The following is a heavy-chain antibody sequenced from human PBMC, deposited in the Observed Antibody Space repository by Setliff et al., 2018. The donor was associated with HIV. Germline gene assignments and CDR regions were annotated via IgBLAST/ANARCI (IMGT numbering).Heavy chain of an antibody. V-gene: IGHV1-18*01. D-gene: IGHD3-3*01. Sequence: GASVKVSCKASGYTFTNFGITWVRQAPGQGLEWMGWISPYNGNTNYAPELHGRVTMTTDTSTSTASLELRSLRSDDTAVYYCGRDPFWSGYDAFDIWGQGTMVTVSS. CDR3: GRDPFWSGYDAFDI. CDR1: GYTFTNFG. CDR2: ISPYNGNT. J-gene: IGHJ3*02.